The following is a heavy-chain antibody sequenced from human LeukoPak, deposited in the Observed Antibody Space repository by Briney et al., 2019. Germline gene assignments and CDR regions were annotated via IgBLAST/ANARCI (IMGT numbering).Heavy chain of an antibody. CDR1: GFTFSSYG. CDR3: AKDSTPIECLRLGENYFDY. Sequence: GGSLRLSCAASGFTFSSYGMHWVRQAPGKGLEWVAFIRYDGSNKYYADSVKGRFTISRDNSKNTLYLQMNSLRAEDTAVYYCAKDSTPIECLRLGENYFDYWGQGTLVTVSS. D-gene: IGHD3-16*01. CDR2: IRYDGSNK. V-gene: IGHV3-30*02. J-gene: IGHJ4*02.